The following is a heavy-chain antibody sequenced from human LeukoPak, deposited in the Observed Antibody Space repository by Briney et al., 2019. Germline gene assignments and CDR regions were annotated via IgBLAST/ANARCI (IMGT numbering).Heavy chain of an antibody. CDR1: GYTFTGYY. CDR2: INPNSGGT. V-gene: IGHV1-2*02. CDR3: ARDGLTQYYDFWSGYYNLNWFDP. J-gene: IGHJ5*02. Sequence: ASVKVSCKASGYTFTGYYMHWVRQAPGRGLEWMGWINPNSGGTNYAQKFQGRVTMTRDTSISTAYMELSRLRSDDTAVYYCARDGLTQYYDFWSGYYNLNWFDPWGQGTLVTVSS. D-gene: IGHD3-3*01.